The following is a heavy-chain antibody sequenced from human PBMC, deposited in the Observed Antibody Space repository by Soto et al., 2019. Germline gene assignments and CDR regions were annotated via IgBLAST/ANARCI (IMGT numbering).Heavy chain of an antibody. CDR3: AGHYYGSGSYYCFDP. J-gene: IGHJ5*02. V-gene: IGHV4-39*01. D-gene: IGHD3-10*01. CDR1: GGSISSSSYY. Sequence: QLQLQESGPGLVKPSETLSLTCTVSGGSISSSSYYWGWIRQPPGKGLEWIGSIYYSGSTYYNPSLKGRVTISVDTSKDQFSLKLSSVNAADTAVYDCAGHYYGSGSYYCFDPWGQGTLVTVSS. CDR2: IYYSGST.